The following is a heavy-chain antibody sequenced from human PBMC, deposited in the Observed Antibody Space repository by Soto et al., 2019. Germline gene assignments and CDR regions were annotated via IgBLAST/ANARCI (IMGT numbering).Heavy chain of an antibody. J-gene: IGHJ4*02. CDR1: GYNFAGYW. Sequence: GESLKISCKGSGYNFAGYWIAWVRQMPGKGLELMGIIYPSDSDTRYRPSFQGQVTISADKSISSAYLQWSSLRASDTAMYYCARAGVSTRTFDYWGQGTPVTVS. D-gene: IGHD3-3*01. CDR2: IYPSDSDT. CDR3: ARAGVSTRTFDY. V-gene: IGHV5-51*01.